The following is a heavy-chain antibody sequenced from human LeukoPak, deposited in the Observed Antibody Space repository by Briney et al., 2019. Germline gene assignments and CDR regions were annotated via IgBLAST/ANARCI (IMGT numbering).Heavy chain of an antibody. J-gene: IGHJ4*02. CDR2: IKHDESEK. D-gene: IGHD1-26*01. CDR1: GFSFNSDW. CDR3: ARGATTLVFDY. V-gene: IGHV3-7*01. Sequence: GGSLRLSCAASGFSFNSDWMDWVRQAPGKGLEWVANIKHDESEKNYLDSVKGRFTISRDNAQNSLYLQMNGLRAEDTAVYYCARGATTLVFDYWGQGTLVTVSS.